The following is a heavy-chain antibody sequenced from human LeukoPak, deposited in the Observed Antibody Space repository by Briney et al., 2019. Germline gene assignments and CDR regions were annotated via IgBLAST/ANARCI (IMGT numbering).Heavy chain of an antibody. CDR1: GFTFSNFW. CDR3: ARGKFDFDY. J-gene: IGHJ4*02. Sequence: GGSLRLSCADSGFTFSNFWMSWVRQAPGKGLEWVANINQDGTEKYYVDSVKGRFTISRDNAKTSLYLQMNSLRAEDTAVYYCARGKFDFDYWGQGTLVTVSS. CDR2: INQDGTEK. V-gene: IGHV3-7*01. D-gene: IGHD3-16*01.